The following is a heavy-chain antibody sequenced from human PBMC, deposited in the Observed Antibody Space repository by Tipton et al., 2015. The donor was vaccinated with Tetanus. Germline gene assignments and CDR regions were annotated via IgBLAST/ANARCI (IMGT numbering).Heavy chain of an antibody. CDR1: GGSIIDKKYY. CDR3: ARASHFQWERVRLDY. V-gene: IGHV4-39*02. J-gene: IGHJ4*02. CDR2: IFFEGST. Sequence: TLSLTCTVSGGSIIDKKYYWGWIRQAPGRGLEWIASIFFEGSTYYSPSFESRVVIDVDRPQNLFSLRLTSVTAADTAIYYCARASHFQWERVRLDYWGQGLRVTVSS. D-gene: IGHD1-1*01.